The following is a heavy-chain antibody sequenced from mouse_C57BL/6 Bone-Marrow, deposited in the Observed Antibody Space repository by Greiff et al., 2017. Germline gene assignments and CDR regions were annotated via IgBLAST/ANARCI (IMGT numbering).Heavy chain of an antibody. CDR1: GFNIKDDY. CDR3: TTDYGSSYPAWFAY. CDR2: IDPENGDT. J-gene: IGHJ3*01. Sequence: EVQLQQSGAELVRPGASVKLSCTASGFNIKDDYMHWVKQRPEQGLEWIGWIDPENGDTEYASKFQGNATITADTSSNTAYLQLSSLTSEDTAVYYCTTDYGSSYPAWFAYWGQGTLVTVSA. D-gene: IGHD1-1*01. V-gene: IGHV14-4*01.